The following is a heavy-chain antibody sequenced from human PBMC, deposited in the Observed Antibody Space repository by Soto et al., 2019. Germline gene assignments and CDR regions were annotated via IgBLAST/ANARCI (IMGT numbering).Heavy chain of an antibody. CDR2: IIPILGIA. D-gene: IGHD3-16*01. J-gene: IGHJ6*02. CDR3: ARVLYTTWGIDA. CDR1: GGTFSSYT. Sequence: SVKVSCKASGGTFSSYTISWVRQAPGQGLEWMGRIIPILGIANYAQKFQGRVTLTRDTSANTAYMELSSLTSEDTAVYYCARVLYTTWGIDAWGQGTTVTVSS. V-gene: IGHV1-69*02.